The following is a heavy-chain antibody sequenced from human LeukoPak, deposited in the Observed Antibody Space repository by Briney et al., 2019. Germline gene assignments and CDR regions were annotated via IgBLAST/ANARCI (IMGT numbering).Heavy chain of an antibody. D-gene: IGHD2-2*02. Sequence: SETLSLTCSVSGGPLSIYDWSCLPQPAGKGLVCIGRIYTRGSTNYSPSLKSRVTMSVDTYKNQFSLKLRSVTAADTAVYSCARGNGGYCSSTSCYTREDSYYYYMDVWGQGTPVTVSS. CDR1: GGPLSIYD. J-gene: IGHJ6*03. CDR2: IYTRGST. V-gene: IGHV4-4*07. CDR3: ARGNGGYCSSTSCYTREDSYYYYMDV.